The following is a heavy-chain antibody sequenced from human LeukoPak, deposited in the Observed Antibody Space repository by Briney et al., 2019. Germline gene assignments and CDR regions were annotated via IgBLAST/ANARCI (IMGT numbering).Heavy chain of an antibody. CDR2: ISGSGGST. CDR1: GFTFSSYA. Sequence: GGSLRLSCAASGFTFSSYAMSWVRQAPGKGLEWVSAISGSGGSTYYADSVKGRFTISRDNSKNTLYLQMNSLRAEDTAVYYCAKNPDYDFWSGYYMGDFDYWGQGTLVTVSS. J-gene: IGHJ4*02. V-gene: IGHV3-23*01. CDR3: AKNPDYDFWSGYYMGDFDY. D-gene: IGHD3-3*01.